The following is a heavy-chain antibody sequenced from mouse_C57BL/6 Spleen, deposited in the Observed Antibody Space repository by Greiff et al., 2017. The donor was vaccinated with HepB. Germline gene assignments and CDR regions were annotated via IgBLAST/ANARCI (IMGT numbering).Heavy chain of an antibody. J-gene: IGHJ4*01. Sequence: EVKLQESGGGLVQPGGSLSLSCAASGFTFTDYYMSWVRQPPGKALEWLGFIRNKANGYTTEYSASVKGRFTISRDNSQSILYLQMNALRAEDSATYYCARYSPYCYAMDYWGQGTSVTVSS. CDR1: GFTFTDYY. CDR3: ARYSPYCYAMDY. V-gene: IGHV7-3*01. CDR2: IRNKANGYTT.